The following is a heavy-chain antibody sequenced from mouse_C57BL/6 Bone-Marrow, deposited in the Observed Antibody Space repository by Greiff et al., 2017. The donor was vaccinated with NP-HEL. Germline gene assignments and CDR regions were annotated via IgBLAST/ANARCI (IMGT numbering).Heavy chain of an antibody. CDR2: INSDGGRT. CDR3: ASERGWLQFAY. J-gene: IGHJ3*01. D-gene: IGHD2-3*01. Sequence: EVMLVEPGGGLVQPGESLKLSCESNEYEFPSHDMSWVRKTPEKRLVLVAAINSDGGRTYYPDTMERRFIISRYNAKKALYLQMSSLRSEDTALYYCASERGWLQFAYWGQGTLVTVSA. CDR1: EYEFPSHD. V-gene: IGHV5-2*01.